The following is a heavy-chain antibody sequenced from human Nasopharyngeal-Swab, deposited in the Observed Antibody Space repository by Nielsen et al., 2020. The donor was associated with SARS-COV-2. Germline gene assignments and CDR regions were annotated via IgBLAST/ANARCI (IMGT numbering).Heavy chain of an antibody. D-gene: IGHD3-3*01. CDR1: GFTFDDYA. V-gene: IGHV3-43*02. Sequence: GESLKISCAASGFTFDDYAMHWVRQAPGKGLEWVSLISGDGGSTYYADSVKGRFTISRDNAKNSLYLQMNSLRAEDTALYYCAKAFSGGYYDFWSGYSDFDYWGQGTLVTASS. CDR3: AKAFSGGYYDFWSGYSDFDY. CDR2: ISGDGGST. J-gene: IGHJ4*02.